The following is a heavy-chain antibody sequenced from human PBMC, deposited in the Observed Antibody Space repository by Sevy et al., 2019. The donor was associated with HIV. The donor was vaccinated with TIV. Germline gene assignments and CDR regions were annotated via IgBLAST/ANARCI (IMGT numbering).Heavy chain of an antibody. CDR2: IYYSGST. D-gene: IGHD3-3*01. V-gene: IGHV4-39*01. CDR3: ARETPYYEFWSGYYPPGTSGFDP. CDR1: GGSISSSSYY. Sequence: SETLSLTCTVSGGSISSSSYYWGWIRQPPGKGLEWIGSIYYSGSTYYNPSLKSRVTISVDTSKNQFSLKLSSVTAADTAVYYCARETPYYEFWSGYYPPGTSGFDPWGQGTLVTVSS. J-gene: IGHJ5*02.